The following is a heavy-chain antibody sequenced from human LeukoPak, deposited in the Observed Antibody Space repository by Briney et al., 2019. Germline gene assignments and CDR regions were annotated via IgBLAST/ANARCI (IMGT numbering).Heavy chain of an antibody. J-gene: IGHJ4*02. Sequence: PGGSLRLSCEASGFTFSTYWIHWVRQTPGQGLVWVSRINGDGSSTNYADSVKGRFTISRDNAKNTAYLQMNSLRAEDTAVYYCSTDGPWERVEFDHWGQGTLVTVS. CDR1: GFTFSTYW. V-gene: IGHV3-74*01. D-gene: IGHD1-26*01. CDR3: STDGPWERVEFDH. CDR2: INGDGSST.